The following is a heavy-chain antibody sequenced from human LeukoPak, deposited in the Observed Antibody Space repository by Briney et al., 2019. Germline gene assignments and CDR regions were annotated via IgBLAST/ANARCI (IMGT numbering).Heavy chain of an antibody. J-gene: IGHJ4*02. CDR2: IYYSGST. V-gene: IGHV4-31*03. CDR1: GGSISSGGYY. D-gene: IGHD5-24*01. CDR3: ARGTEEMATIGLDY. Sequence: PSETLSLTCTVSGGSISSGGYYWSWIRQHPGKGLEWIGYIYYSGSTYYNPSLKSRVTISVDTSKNQFSLKLSSVTAADTAVYYCARGTEEMATIGLDYWGQGTLVTVSS.